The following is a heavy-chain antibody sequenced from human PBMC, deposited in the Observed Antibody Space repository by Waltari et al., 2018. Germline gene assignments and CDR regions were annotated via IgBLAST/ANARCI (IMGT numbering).Heavy chain of an antibody. D-gene: IGHD4-4*01. V-gene: IGHV3-7*01. CDR2: IKEDGREK. J-gene: IGHJ4*02. Sequence: EVHLVESGGGLVQPGGSLRLSCAASGFTFSTYWMTWVRQAPGKGLEWLANIKEDGREKNYVDSVKGRFTISRDNAKNSLYLQMNSLRAEDTAVYYCARDPHYSNVDYWGQGTLVTVSS. CDR1: GFTFSTYW. CDR3: ARDPHYSNVDY.